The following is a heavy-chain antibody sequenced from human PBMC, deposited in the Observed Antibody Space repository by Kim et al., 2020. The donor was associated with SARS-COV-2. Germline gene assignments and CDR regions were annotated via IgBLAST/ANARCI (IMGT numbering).Heavy chain of an antibody. D-gene: IGHD3-22*01. J-gene: IGHJ4*02. V-gene: IGHV3-30*07. CDR3: ARNHLYYNYDSSGYDFDY. Sequence: KGRFTISRDNSKNTRYLQMNSLRAEDTAVYYCARNHLYYNYDSSGYDFDYWGQGTLVTVSS.